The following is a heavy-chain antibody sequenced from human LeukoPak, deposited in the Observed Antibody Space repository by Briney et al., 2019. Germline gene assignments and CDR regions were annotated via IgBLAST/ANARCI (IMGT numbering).Heavy chain of an antibody. J-gene: IGHJ4*02. CDR3: ARGVDYYDSSGYSRFDY. D-gene: IGHD3-22*01. CDR1: GGTFSSYA. V-gene: IGHV1-69*04. CDR2: IIPILGIA. Sequence: WASVKVSCKASGGTFSSYAISWVRQAPGQGLEWMGRIIPILGIANYAQKFRGRVTITADKSTSTAYMELSSLRSEDTAVYYCARGVDYYDSSGYSRFDYWGQGTLVTVST.